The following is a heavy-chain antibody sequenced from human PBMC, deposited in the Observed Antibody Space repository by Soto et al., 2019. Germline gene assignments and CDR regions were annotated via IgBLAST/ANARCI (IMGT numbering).Heavy chain of an antibody. CDR1: GYNFRTYG. V-gene: IGHV1-18*01. CDR3: ARVYVYGVDTTPPYNYGMDV. Sequence: QAPVVQSGAEVKEPGASVKVSCKASGYNFRTYGFNWVRQAPGQGLEWMGRISGYNGDTKYAEKFQDRVIMTRDAFTNTVYMDLRSLRSDDTAIYYCARVYVYGVDTTPPYNYGMDVWGQGTTVTVSS. D-gene: IGHD3-3*01. J-gene: IGHJ6*02. CDR2: ISGYNGDT.